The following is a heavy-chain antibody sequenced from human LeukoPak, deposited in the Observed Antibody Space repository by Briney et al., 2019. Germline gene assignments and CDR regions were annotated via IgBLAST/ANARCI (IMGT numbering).Heavy chain of an antibody. CDR3: AKESMVGAIRVYFDY. CDR1: GFTFSSYW. D-gene: IGHD1-26*01. V-gene: IGHV3-7*01. Sequence: PGGSLRLSCAASGFTFSSYWMSWVRQAPGKGLEWVANIKQDGSEKYYVDSVKGRFTISRDNAKNSLYLQMNSLRAEDTAVYYCAKESMVGAIRVYFDYWGQGTLVTVSS. J-gene: IGHJ4*02. CDR2: IKQDGSEK.